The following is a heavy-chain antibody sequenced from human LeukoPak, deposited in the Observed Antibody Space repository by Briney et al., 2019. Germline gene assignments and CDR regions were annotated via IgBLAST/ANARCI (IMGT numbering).Heavy chain of an antibody. J-gene: IGHJ5*02. D-gene: IGHD2-2*01. CDR3: AREQRRGGYQLRWFDP. CDR2: IYPGDSDT. V-gene: IGHV5-51*01. CDR1: GYSFTSYW. Sequence: PGESLKISCKGSGYSFTSYWIGWVRQMPGKGLEWMGIIYPGDSDTRYSPSFQGQVTISADKSISTAYLQWSSLKASDTAMYYCAREQRRGGYQLRWFDPWGQGTLVTVSS.